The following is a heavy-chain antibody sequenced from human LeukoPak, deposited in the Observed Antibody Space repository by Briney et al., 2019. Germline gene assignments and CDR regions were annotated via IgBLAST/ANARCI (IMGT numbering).Heavy chain of an antibody. V-gene: IGHV3-7*01. J-gene: IGHJ6*04. CDR2: IKQDGSEK. Sequence: PGGSLRLSCEASGFTSISYWMSWVRQAPGKGLEWVANIKQDGSEKYYVDSVKGRFTISRDNAKNSLYLQMNSLRAEDTAVYYCAKDVRLAYCGGDCYSLWAPTAMDVWGKGTTVTISS. D-gene: IGHD2-21*02. CDR3: AKDVRLAYCGGDCYSLWAPTAMDV. CDR1: GFTSISYW.